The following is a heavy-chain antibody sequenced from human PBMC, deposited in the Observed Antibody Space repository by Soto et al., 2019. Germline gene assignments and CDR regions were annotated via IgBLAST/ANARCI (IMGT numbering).Heavy chain of an antibody. D-gene: IGHD6-19*01. V-gene: IGHV1-2*02. CDR2: INPNSGGT. CDR3: ARYQSPPSGWPGMDF. Sequence: ASVKVSCKAAGYTFTDYYMHWVRQAPGQGLEWMGWINPNSGGTNYAQKFQGRVTMTRDTSISTAYMELNRLRSDDTAVYYCARYQSPPSGWPGMDFWGQGTTVTVSS. CDR1: GYTFTDYY. J-gene: IGHJ6*02.